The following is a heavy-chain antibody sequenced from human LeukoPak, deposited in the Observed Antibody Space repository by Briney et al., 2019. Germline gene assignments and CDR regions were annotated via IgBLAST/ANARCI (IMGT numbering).Heavy chain of an antibody. V-gene: IGHV4-39*01. D-gene: IGHD1-1*01. CDR3: ARHYLSDGILSAFDP. J-gene: IGHJ5*02. CDR1: GGSISSSPYY. Sequence: SETLSLTCTVSGGSISSSPYYWGWIRQPPGKGLEWIGTIYYRGSTYSNPSLNSRVTISLDTSKNQFSLRLRSVTAADTALYYCARHYLSDGILSAFDPWGQGTLVTVSS. CDR2: IYYRGST.